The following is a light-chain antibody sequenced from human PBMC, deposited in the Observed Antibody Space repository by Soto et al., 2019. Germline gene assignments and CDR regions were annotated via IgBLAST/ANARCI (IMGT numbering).Light chain of an antibody. Sequence: DIQMTQSPSTLSASVGDRVTITCRVSQSISSWLAWYQQKPGKAPKLLIYKASTLESGVPSRFSGSRSGTEFTLAISSLQPDDFATYYCQQYNSYPTFGQGTKVEIK. CDR1: QSISSW. J-gene: IGKJ1*01. CDR2: KAS. CDR3: QQYNSYPT. V-gene: IGKV1-5*03.